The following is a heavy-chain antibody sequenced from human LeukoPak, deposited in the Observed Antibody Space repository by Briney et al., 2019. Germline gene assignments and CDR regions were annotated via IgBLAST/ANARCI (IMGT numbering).Heavy chain of an antibody. CDR1: GGSISSYY. J-gene: IGHJ4*02. CDR3: AKDSYSKGDY. V-gene: IGHV3-7*01. D-gene: IGHD5-18*01. Sequence: PSETLSLTCTVSGGSISSYYWSWIRQAPGKGLEWVANIKNDGTVKNYVDSVKGRFTISRDNAKNSLYLQMNSLRAEDTGVYYCAKDSYSKGDYWGQGVLVTVSS. CDR2: IKNDGTVK.